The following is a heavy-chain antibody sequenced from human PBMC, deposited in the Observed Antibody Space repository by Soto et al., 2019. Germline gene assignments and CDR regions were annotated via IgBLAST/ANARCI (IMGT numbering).Heavy chain of an antibody. J-gene: IGHJ4*02. CDR1: GFTFSNYA. CDR3: AFTGYSSGWYPDY. CDR2: ISSSSSYI. Sequence: GGSLRLSCAASGFTFSNYAMSWVRQAPGKGLEWVSSISSSSSYIYYADSVKGRFTISRDNAKNSLYLQMNSLRAEDTAVYYCAFTGYSSGWYPDYWGQGTLVTVSS. V-gene: IGHV3-21*01. D-gene: IGHD6-19*01.